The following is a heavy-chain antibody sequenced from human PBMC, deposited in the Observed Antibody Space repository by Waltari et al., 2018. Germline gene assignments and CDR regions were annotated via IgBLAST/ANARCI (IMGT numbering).Heavy chain of an antibody. Sequence: QVQLQQWGAGLLKSSETLSLTCAVYGGSFSGYYWSCIRQPPGKGLEWIGEINHSGSTNYNPSLKSRVTISVDTSKNQFSLKLSSVTAADTAVYYCARGVSGTYYFDYWGQGTLVTVSS. CDR2: INHSGST. CDR1: GGSFSGYY. J-gene: IGHJ4*02. CDR3: ARGVSGTYYFDY. V-gene: IGHV4-34*01. D-gene: IGHD6-6*01.